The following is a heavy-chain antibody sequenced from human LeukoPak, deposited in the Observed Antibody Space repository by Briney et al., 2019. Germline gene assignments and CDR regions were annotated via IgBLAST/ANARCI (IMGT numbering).Heavy chain of an antibody. CDR2: IDPSGGGT. D-gene: IGHD3-10*01. CDR1: GYTFTNYY. J-gene: IGHJ4*02. V-gene: IGHV1-46*01. CDR3: ASLGSGSSPIIDFDY. Sequence: EASVKVSCKASGYTFTNYYMHWVRQAPGQGLEWMGIIDPSGGGTNYAQKFQGRVTLTRDTSTSTVYMELGNLRSEDTAVYYCASLGSGSSPIIDFDYWGQGTLVTVSS.